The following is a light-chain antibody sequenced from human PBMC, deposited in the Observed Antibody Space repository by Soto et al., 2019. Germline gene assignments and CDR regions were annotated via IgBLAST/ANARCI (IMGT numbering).Light chain of an antibody. CDR1: QSVSID. V-gene: IGKV3-15*01. J-gene: IGKJ1*01. Sequence: TQSPTPLSVKTGEKATLSCRASQSVSIDLAWYQQTPGQAPRLLIYGASTRATGIPVRFSGSASGTEFTLTISSLQSEDFTVYYCQEYNKWLLTFGQGTKVDIK. CDR3: QEYNKWLLT. CDR2: GAS.